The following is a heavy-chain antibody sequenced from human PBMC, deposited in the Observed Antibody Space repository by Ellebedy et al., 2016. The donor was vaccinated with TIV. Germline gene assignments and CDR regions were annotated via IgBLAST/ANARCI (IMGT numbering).Heavy chain of an antibody. J-gene: IGHJ1*01. CDR1: GFSFSTSG. D-gene: IGHD3-16*02. CDR3: ALAFGGVFGD. CDR2: IRYDGSRI. V-gene: IGHV3-30*02. Sequence: PGGSLRLSCAASGFSFSTSGMHWVRQTPDKGLEWLAFIRYDGSRIFYGDSARGRFIISRDNANNILSLQLDSLRPEDTAMYYCALAFGGVFGDWGQGTLVAVTS.